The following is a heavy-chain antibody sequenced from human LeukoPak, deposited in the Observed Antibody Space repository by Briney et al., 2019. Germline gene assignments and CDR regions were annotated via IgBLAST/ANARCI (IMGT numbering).Heavy chain of an antibody. CDR1: GGSFSGYY. D-gene: IGHD3-10*01. J-gene: IGHJ4*02. Sequence: PSETLSLTCAVYGGSFSGYYWSWIRQPPGKGLEWIGEINHSGSTNYNPSLKSRVTISVDTSKNQFSLKLSSVTAADTAVYYCARGSGPGGYWGQGTLVTVFS. CDR2: INHSGST. CDR3: ARGSGPGGY. V-gene: IGHV4-34*01.